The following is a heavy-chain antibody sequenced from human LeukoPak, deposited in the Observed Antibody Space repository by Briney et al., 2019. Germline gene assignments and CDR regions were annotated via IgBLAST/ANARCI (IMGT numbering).Heavy chain of an antibody. CDR1: SGSISSSGYY. V-gene: IGHV4-61*08. J-gene: IGHJ4*02. Sequence: SQTLSLTCTVSSGSISSSGYYCSWIRQHPGKGLEWIGYIYYSGSTNYNPSLKSRVTISVDTSKNQFSLKLSSVTAADTAVYYCARGGRDGYNQGYYFDYWGQGTRVTVSS. D-gene: IGHD5-24*01. CDR3: ARGGRDGYNQGYYFDY. CDR2: IYYSGST.